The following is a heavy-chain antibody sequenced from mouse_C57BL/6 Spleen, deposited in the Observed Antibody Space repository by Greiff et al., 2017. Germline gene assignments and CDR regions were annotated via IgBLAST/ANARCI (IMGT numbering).Heavy chain of an antibody. CDR1: GYTFTDYE. V-gene: IGHV1-15*01. CDR2: IDPETGGT. CDR3: TRGSTMVTTMYFDV. Sequence: VKVVESGAELVRPGASVTLSCKASGYTFTDYEMHWVKQTPVHGLEWIGAIDPETGGTAYNQKFKGKAILTADKSSSTAYMELRSLTSEDSAVYYCTRGSTMVTTMYFDVWGTGTTVTVSS. J-gene: IGHJ1*03. D-gene: IGHD2-2*01.